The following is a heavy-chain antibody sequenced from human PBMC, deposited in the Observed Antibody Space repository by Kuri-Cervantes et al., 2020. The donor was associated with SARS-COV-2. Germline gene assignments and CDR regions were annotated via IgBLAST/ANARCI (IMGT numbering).Heavy chain of an antibody. V-gene: IGHV7-4-1*02. Sequence: ASVNVSCKASGYTFTRYALNWVRQAPGQGLEWMGWINANTGNPRYAQGFTGRFVFSLDTSVSTAYLQISSLKAEDTAAYYCARDLNLYYNYVWGSYQFDYWGQGTLVTVSS. CDR3: ARDLNLYYNYVWGSYQFDY. D-gene: IGHD3-16*02. CDR1: GYTFTRYA. CDR2: INANTGNP. J-gene: IGHJ4*02.